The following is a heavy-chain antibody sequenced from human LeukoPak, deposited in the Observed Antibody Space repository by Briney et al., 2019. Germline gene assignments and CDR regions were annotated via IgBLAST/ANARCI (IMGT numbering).Heavy chain of an antibody. J-gene: IGHJ4*02. Sequence: ASVRVSCKASGYTFTSYDINWVRQATGQGLKRMGWMNPNSGNTGYAQKFQGRVTMTRNTSISTAYMELSSLRSVDTAVYYCARESWAAAGLSDYWGQGTLVTVSS. V-gene: IGHV1-8*01. CDR3: ARESWAAAGLSDY. CDR2: MNPNSGNT. D-gene: IGHD6-13*01. CDR1: GYTFTSYD.